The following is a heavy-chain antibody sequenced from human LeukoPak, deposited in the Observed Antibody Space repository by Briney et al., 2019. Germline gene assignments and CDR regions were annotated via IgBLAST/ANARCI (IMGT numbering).Heavy chain of an antibody. V-gene: IGHV1-46*01. CDR1: GYTFTSYY. CDR3: ARDHYDYVWGSYRIDY. J-gene: IGHJ4*02. Sequence: ASVEVSCKASGYTFTSYYMHWVRQAPGQGLEWMGIINPSGGSTSYAQKLQGRVTMTTDTSTSTAYMELRSLRSDDTAVYYCARDHYDYVWGSYRIDYWGQGTLVTVSS. CDR2: INPSGGST. D-gene: IGHD3-16*02.